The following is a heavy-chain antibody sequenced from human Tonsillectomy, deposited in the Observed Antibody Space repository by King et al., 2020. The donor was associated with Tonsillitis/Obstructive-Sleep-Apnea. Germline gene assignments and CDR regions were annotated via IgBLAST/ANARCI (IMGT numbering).Heavy chain of an antibody. CDR3: ARGGGITIFGVVSDAFDI. Sequence: QLVQSGAEVKKPGSSVKVSCKASGGTFSSDAISWVRQAPGQGLEWMGGIIPIFGTANYAQKFQGRVTITADESTSTAYMELSSLRSEDTAVYYCARGGGITIFGVVSDAFDIWGQGTMVTVSS. CDR2: IIPIFGTA. J-gene: IGHJ3*02. CDR1: GGTFSSDA. V-gene: IGHV1-69*01. D-gene: IGHD3-3*01.